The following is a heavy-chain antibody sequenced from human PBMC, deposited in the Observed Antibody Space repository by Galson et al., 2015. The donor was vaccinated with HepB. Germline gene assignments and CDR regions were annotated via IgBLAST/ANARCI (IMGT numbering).Heavy chain of an antibody. D-gene: IGHD3-10*01. CDR1: GFTFSDYY. Sequence: SLRLSCAASGFTFSDYYMNWIRQAPGKGLEWVSYISSSSSYTNYADSVKGRFTISRDNAKNSLYLQMNSLRAEDTAVYYCAREGEDYYGSGSYYNGDAFDIWGQGTMVTVSS. J-gene: IGHJ3*02. V-gene: IGHV3-11*06. CDR3: AREGEDYYGSGSYYNGDAFDI. CDR2: ISSSSSYT.